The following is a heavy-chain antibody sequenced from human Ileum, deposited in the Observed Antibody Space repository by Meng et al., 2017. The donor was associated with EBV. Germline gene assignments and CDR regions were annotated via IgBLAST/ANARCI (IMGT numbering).Heavy chain of an antibody. CDR3: AKHYDNSGNFDLFDY. Sequence: EVQLLESGGGLVQPGGSLRVSXSASGVTFNNYAMSWVRQAPGKGLEWVSAISGSGDSTSYADSVKGRFSISRDNSKNTLYLRMYSLRAEDTAVYYCAKHYDNSGNFDLFDYWGQGTLVTVSS. D-gene: IGHD3-22*01. CDR2: ISGSGDST. CDR1: GVTFNNYA. J-gene: IGHJ4*02. V-gene: IGHV3-23*01.